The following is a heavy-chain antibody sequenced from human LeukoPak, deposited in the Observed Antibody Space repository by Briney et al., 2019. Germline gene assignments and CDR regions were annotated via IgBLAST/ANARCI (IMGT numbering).Heavy chain of an antibody. V-gene: IGHV3-53*01. CDR1: GFTFSIYA. Sequence: GGSLRLSCAASGFTFSIYAMSWVRQAPGKGLEWVSVIYSGGSTYYADSVKGRFTISRDNSKNTLYLQMNSLRAEDTAVYYCARDHQIPAAIEHYYYYGMDVWGQGTTVTVSS. CDR2: IYSGGST. J-gene: IGHJ6*02. D-gene: IGHD2-2*01. CDR3: ARDHQIPAAIEHYYYYGMDV.